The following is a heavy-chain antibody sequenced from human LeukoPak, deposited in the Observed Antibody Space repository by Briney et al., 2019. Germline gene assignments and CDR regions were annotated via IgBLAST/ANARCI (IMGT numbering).Heavy chain of an antibody. Sequence: GGSLRLSCAASGFTFSSYSMNWVRQAPGKGLEWVSAISGSGGSTYYADSVKGRFTISRDNSKNTLYLQMNSLRAEDTAVYYCATYYYDSSGYFDAFDIWGQGTMVTVSS. D-gene: IGHD3-22*01. J-gene: IGHJ3*02. CDR2: ISGSGGST. CDR1: GFTFSSYS. CDR3: ATYYYDSSGYFDAFDI. V-gene: IGHV3-23*01.